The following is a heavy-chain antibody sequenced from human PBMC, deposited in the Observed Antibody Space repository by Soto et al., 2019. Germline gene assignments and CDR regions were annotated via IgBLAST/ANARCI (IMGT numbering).Heavy chain of an antibody. CDR3: AREGGVWGSFRYFDY. J-gene: IGHJ4*02. D-gene: IGHD3-16*02. CDR2: SSPYNGNT. CDR1: GYTFSSYV. Sequence: QVQLVQSGVEVQKPGASVKVSCKASGYTFSSYVINWLRQAPGQGLEWMGWSSPYNGNTNYGQNLQGRVTMTTDTSTSIVDMELRSLRSDDTAVYSCAREGGVWGSFRYFDYWGQGTLVTVSP. V-gene: IGHV1-18*04.